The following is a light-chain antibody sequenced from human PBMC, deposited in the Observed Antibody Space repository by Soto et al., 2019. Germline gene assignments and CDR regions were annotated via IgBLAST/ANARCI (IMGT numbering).Light chain of an antibody. CDR1: ETVATN. Sequence: EVVMTQSPATLSVSPGERATLSCRASETVATNLAWYQQKPGQAPRLLISGASTRAAGISDRFRGSGSGTEFTLTISSRRSEDSAIYYCQQYFEWPPMTFGHVTKVEI. CDR3: QQYFEWPPMT. J-gene: IGKJ1*01. V-gene: IGKV3-15*01. CDR2: GAS.